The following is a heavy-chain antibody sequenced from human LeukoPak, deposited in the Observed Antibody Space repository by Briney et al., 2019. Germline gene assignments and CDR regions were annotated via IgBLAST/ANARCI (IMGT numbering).Heavy chain of an antibody. D-gene: IGHD1-26*01. CDR1: GFTFSSYA. V-gene: IGHV3-30-3*01. J-gene: IGHJ3*02. CDR2: ISSDGNTK. CDR3: ARRRIVGSTDDAFDI. Sequence: GGSLRLSCAASGFTFSSYAMHWVRQAPGKGLEWAAVISSDGNTKYYADSVKGRFTISRDNSNNTLYLQMNSLRADDTAIYYCARRRIVGSTDDAFDIWGQGTMVTLSS.